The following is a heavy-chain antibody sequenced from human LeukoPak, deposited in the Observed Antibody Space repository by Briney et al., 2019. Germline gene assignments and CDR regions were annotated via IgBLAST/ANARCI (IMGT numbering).Heavy chain of an antibody. CDR2: INQSGIA. Sequence: PSETLSLTCAVYGGSFSGYYWNWLPQPPGKGLEWLGEINQSGIAYYNPSLKSRVTISVDTSKNQFSLKVSSATAADTAVYYCSRGRRSSVVGPRYYYYYLDVWGKGTTVTVSS. CDR3: SRGRRSSVVGPRYYYYYLDV. CDR1: GGSFSGYY. D-gene: IGHD2-15*01. J-gene: IGHJ6*03. V-gene: IGHV4-34*01.